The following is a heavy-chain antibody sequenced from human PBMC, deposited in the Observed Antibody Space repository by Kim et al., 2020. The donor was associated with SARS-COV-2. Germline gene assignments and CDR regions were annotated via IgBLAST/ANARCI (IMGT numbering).Heavy chain of an antibody. CDR1: GFMFSNYW. CDR2: IKEDGSKK. CDR3: ARSPHETECNYFDP. D-gene: IGHD2-21*02. Sequence: GGSLRLSCAASGFMFSNYWMSWVRQAPGKGLEWVANIKEDGSKKFYVDSVKGRFIISRDNARNSLYLEMNNLKVEDTAVYYCARSPHETECNYFDPRGQGTLVTVSS. V-gene: IGHV3-7*01. J-gene: IGHJ5*02.